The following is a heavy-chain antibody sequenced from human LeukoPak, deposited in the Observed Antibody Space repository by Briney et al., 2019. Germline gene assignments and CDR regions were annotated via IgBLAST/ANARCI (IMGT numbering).Heavy chain of an antibody. J-gene: IGHJ4*02. CDR1: GYSFTSYW. CDR2: IYPGDFKT. CDR3: ARHSIKGCSTGSCATYFDY. D-gene: IGHD2-15*01. Sequence: GESLKISCKGSGYSFTSYWIGWVRQMPGKGLEWMGIIYPGDFKTRYSPSLQGLITISADKSLSTAYLQWSSLKASDTAIYYCARHSIKGCSTGSCATYFDYWGQGTLVTVSS. V-gene: IGHV5-51*01.